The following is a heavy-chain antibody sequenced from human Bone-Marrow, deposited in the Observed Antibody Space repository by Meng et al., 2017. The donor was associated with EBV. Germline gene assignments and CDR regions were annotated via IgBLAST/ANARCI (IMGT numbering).Heavy chain of an antibody. CDR2: IYCDDDK. D-gene: IGHD6-13*01. V-gene: IGHV2-5*02. J-gene: IGHJ4*02. CDR1: GSALSTSGGG. CDR3: AQYADIAAAGSYYY. Sequence: VKPSCPRLVKPTPPLPLAGTWSGSALSTSGGGVGRLRHPPGKALEWRALIYCDDDKRYSPSLKSRLTITKDTSKTQVVPTMTNLDPVDTATSYCAQYADIAAAGSYYYWGQGTLVTVSS.